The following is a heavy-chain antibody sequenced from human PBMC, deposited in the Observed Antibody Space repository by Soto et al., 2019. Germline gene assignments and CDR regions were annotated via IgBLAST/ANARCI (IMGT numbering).Heavy chain of an antibody. CDR1: GGSISSGGYY. V-gene: IGHV4-31*03. J-gene: IGHJ4*02. D-gene: IGHD4-17*01. CDR3: ARFGDYGDYYFDS. CDR2: IYYSGST. Sequence: SETLSLTCPVSGGSISSGGYYWSWIRQHPGKGLEWIGYIYYSGSTYYNPSLKSRVTISVDTSKNQFSLKLSSVTAADTAVYYCARFGDYGDYYFDSWGQGTLVTVSS.